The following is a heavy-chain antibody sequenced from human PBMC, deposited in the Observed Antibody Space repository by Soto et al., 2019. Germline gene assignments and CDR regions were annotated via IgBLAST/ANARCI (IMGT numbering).Heavy chain of an antibody. V-gene: IGHV3-23*01. CDR2: ISGSGGST. D-gene: IGHD3-9*01. CDR3: ATLGGHLTGPIGRDY. J-gene: IGHJ4*02. CDR1: GFTFSSYA. Sequence: GGSLRLSCAASGFTFSSYAMSWVRQAPGKGLEWVSAISGSGGSTYYADSVKGRFTISRDNSKNTLDLQMNSLRAEDTAVYYCATLGGHLTGPIGRDYWGQGTLVTVSS.